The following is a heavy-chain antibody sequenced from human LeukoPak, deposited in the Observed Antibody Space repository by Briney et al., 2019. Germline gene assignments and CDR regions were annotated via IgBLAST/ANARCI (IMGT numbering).Heavy chain of an antibody. CDR2: ISYDGSNK. CDR3: AKFITPSN. Sequence: GGSLRLSCAASGFTFSSYGMHWVRQAPGKGLEWVAVISYDGSNKYYADSVKGRFTISRDNSKNTLYLQMNSLRAEDTAVYYCAKFITPSNWGQGTLVTDSS. V-gene: IGHV3-30*18. J-gene: IGHJ4*02. CDR1: GFTFSSYG. D-gene: IGHD3-22*01.